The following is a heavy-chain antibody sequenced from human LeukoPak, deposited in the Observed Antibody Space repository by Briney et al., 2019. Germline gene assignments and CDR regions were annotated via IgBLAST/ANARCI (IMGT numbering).Heavy chain of an antibody. J-gene: IGHJ4*02. D-gene: IGHD1-26*01. Sequence: SVKVSCKASGGTFSSYAISWVRQAPGQGLEWMGGIIPIFGTANYAQKFQGRVTITADESTSTAYMEMSSLRSEDTAVYYCARAIVGASIVPGSFDYWGQGTLVTVSS. V-gene: IGHV1-69*13. CDR2: IIPIFGTA. CDR3: ARAIVGASIVPGSFDY. CDR1: GGTFSSYA.